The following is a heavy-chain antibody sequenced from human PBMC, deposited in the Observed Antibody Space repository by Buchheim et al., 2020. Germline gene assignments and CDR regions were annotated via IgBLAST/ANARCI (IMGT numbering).Heavy chain of an antibody. CDR1: GVSISSGRGY. J-gene: IGHJ4*02. D-gene: IGHD5-24*01. V-gene: IGHV4-39*01. Sequence: QLQLHESGPGLVKPSETLSLTCTVSGVSISSGRGYWGWIRQPPGKGLVWIGSMFSSENIYYSPSPQSRGPISVDTSKKQFSLRLSTVTAADTAMYDCVRRDGYNYFDSCGQRTL. CDR2: MFSSENI. CDR3: VRRDGYNYFDS.